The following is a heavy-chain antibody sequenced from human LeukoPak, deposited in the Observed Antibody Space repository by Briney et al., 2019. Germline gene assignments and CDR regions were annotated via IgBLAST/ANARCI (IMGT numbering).Heavy chain of an antibody. D-gene: IGHD2-15*01. V-gene: IGHV4-30-2*01. CDR2: IYHSGST. Sequence: SQTLSLTCAVSGGSISSGGYSWSWIRQPPGKGLEWIGYIYHSGSTYYNPSLKSRVTISVDRSKNQFSLKLSSVTAADTAVYYCARDREGDIFDIWGQGTMVTVSS. CDR1: GGSISSGGYS. J-gene: IGHJ3*02. CDR3: ARDREGDIFDI.